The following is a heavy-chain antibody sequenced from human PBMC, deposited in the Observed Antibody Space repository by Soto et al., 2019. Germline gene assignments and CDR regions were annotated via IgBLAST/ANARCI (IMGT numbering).Heavy chain of an antibody. Sequence: QVRLQESGPGLVKPSETLSLTCTVSGGSISSYYWSWIRQPPGKGLEWIGYMYNTGSTIYNPSLKSRVTISVDASKNQFSLKMHSVTSADTAVYYCARDLWGYCGGDCYPLDVFGQGTTVTVSS. D-gene: IGHD2-21*02. V-gene: IGHV4-59*01. CDR1: GGSISSYY. CDR2: MYNTGST. CDR3: ARDLWGYCGGDCYPLDV. J-gene: IGHJ6*02.